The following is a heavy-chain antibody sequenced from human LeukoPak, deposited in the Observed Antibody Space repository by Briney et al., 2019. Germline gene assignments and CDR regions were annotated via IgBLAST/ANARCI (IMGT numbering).Heavy chain of an antibody. D-gene: IGHD3-10*01. V-gene: IGHV1-46*01. CDR3: VRDGEGVAISVNYWFDP. Sequence: ASVKVSCKASGYIFTSYYMHWVRQAPGQGLEWMGIINPSGGSTSYAQKFQGRVTMTRDTSTSTVYMELSSLRSEDTAVYYCVRDGEGVAISVNYWFDPWGQGTLVTVSS. J-gene: IGHJ5*02. CDR1: GYIFTSYY. CDR2: INPSGGST.